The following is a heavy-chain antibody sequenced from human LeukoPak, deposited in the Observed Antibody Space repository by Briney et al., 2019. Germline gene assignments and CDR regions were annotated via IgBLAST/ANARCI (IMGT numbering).Heavy chain of an antibody. CDR1: GGSFSSGTFD. Sequence: SETLSLTCTVSGGSFSSGTFDWSWLRQPPGKGLEGFGYIYYSGSTNYNPSLKSRVTISVDTSKNQFSLKLSSVTAADTAVYYCARATRIAVAGIFDYWGQGTLVTVSS. CDR2: IYYSGST. D-gene: IGHD6-19*01. J-gene: IGHJ4*02. V-gene: IGHV4-61*01. CDR3: ARATRIAVAGIFDY.